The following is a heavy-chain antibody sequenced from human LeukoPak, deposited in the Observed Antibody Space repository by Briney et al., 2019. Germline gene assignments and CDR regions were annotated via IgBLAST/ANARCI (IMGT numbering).Heavy chain of an antibody. D-gene: IGHD6-13*01. Sequence: PSETLSLTCAVYGGSFSGYYWSWIRQPPGKGLEWIGEINHSGSTNYNPSLKSRVTISVDTSKNQFSLKLSSVTAADTAVYYCARGQKAAGTYTGSVYYFDYWGQGTLVTVSS. J-gene: IGHJ4*02. CDR1: GGSFSGYY. CDR3: ARGQKAAGTYTGSVYYFDY. V-gene: IGHV4-34*01. CDR2: INHSGST.